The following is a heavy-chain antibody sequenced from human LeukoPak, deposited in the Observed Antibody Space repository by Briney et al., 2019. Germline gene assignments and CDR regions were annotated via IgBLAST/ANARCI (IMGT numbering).Heavy chain of an antibody. CDR1: GGSISSGGYS. J-gene: IGHJ4*02. D-gene: IGHD5-12*01. CDR3: ARGGVVATI. V-gene: IGHV4-30-2*01. CDR2: IYHSGST. Sequence: SQTLSLTCAVSGGSISSGGYSWSWIRQPPGKGLEWIGYIYHSGSTYYNPSLRSRVTISVDRSKNQFSLKLSSVTAADTAVYYCARGGVVATIWGQGTLVTVSS.